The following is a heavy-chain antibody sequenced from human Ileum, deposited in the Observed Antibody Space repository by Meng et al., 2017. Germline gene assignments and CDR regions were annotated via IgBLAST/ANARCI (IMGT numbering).Heavy chain of an antibody. D-gene: IGHD2-15*01. CDR1: GGSISSSFY. Sequence: QVQLQESGPGLVEPSGTLFLTCTVSGGSISSSFYWSWVRQSPGKGLEWIGQIYLAGSPNYNPSLESRVTISVDKSKNQFSLRLTSVTAADTAIFYCVRHGGKYFDSWGQGTLVTVSS. V-gene: IGHV4-4*02. CDR3: VRHGGKYFDS. J-gene: IGHJ4*02. CDR2: IYLAGSP.